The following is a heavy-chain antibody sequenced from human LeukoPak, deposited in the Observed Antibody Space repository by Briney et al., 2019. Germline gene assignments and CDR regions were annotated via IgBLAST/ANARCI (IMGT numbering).Heavy chain of an antibody. J-gene: IGHJ5*02. D-gene: IGHD6-13*01. Sequence: PSETLSLTCTVSGDSINAYYWGWIRQPPGKGLEWIGYIYFSGTTKYNPSLESRVTITVDTSKNQFSLKLSSVTAADTAVYYCAGRRAEGGSNGHYNWFDPWGQGILVTVSS. CDR3: AGRRAEGGSNGHYNWFDP. V-gene: IGHV4-59*08. CDR1: GDSINAYY. CDR2: IYFSGTT.